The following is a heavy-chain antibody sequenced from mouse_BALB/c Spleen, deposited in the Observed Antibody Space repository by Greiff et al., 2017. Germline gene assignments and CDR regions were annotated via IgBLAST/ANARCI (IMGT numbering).Heavy chain of an antibody. CDR1: GYAFTNYL. CDR2: INPGSGGT. CDR3: ARSSTGDAMDY. J-gene: IGHJ4*01. Sequence: QVQLQQSGAELVRPGTSVKVSCKASGYAFTNYLIEWVKQRPGQGLEWIGVINPGSGGTNYNEKFKGKATLTADKSSSTDYMQLSSLTSDDSAVYFCARSSTGDAMDYWGQGTSVTVSS. V-gene: IGHV1-54*01.